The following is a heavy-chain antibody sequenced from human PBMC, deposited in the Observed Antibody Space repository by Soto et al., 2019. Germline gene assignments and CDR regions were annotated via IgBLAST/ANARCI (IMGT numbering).Heavy chain of an antibody. D-gene: IGHD6-19*01. Sequence: QLQLQESGSGLVKPSQTLSLTCAVSGGSISSGGYSWSWIRQPPGKGLEWIGYIYHSGSTYYNPSLKSRVSISVDRSMYQFSLKRSSVTGADTAVYYCARAGGLGAVAADYWGQGTLVTVSS. CDR3: ARAGGLGAVAADY. CDR2: IYHSGST. CDR1: GGSISSGGYS. J-gene: IGHJ4*02. V-gene: IGHV4-30-2*01.